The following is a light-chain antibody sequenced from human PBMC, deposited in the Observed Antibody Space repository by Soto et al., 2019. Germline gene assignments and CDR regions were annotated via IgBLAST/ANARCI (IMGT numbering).Light chain of an antibody. V-gene: IGKV3-11*01. CDR2: GAS. CDR3: QQRSNWPPIT. Sequence: EIMITQSPPTLSVSPGERSTLSCRASQSVSSSLAWYQQKPGQAARLLIYGASTRATGIPARFSGSGSGTDFTLTISSLEPEDFAVYFCQQRSNWPPITFGQGTRLEIK. J-gene: IGKJ5*01. CDR1: QSVSSS.